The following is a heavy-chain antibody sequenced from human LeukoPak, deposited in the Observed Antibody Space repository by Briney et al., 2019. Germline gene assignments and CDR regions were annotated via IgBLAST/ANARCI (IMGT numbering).Heavy chain of an antibody. CDR3: ARQSARLILGKYHDY. V-gene: IGHV3-23*01. D-gene: IGHD3-10*01. CDR1: GFTFSSYA. CDR2: ITGSGGST. J-gene: IGHJ4*02. Sequence: GGSLRLSCAASGFTFSSYAMSWVRQAPGKGLEWVSAITGSGGSTYYADSVKGRFAISRDNSKNTLYLQLNSLRAEDTAVYYCARQSARLILGKYHDYWGQGTLVTVSS.